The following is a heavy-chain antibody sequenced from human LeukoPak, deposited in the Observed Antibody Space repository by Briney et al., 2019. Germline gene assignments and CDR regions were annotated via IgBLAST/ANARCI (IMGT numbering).Heavy chain of an antibody. CDR2: MNPNSGNT. Sequence: ASVKVSCKASGYTFANYYMHWVRQATGQGLEWMGWMNPNSGNTGYAQKFQGRVTMTRNISISTAYMELSSLRSEDTAVYYCARGRVPRLWFGESFYYFDYWGQGTLVTVSS. CDR1: GYTFANYY. V-gene: IGHV1-8*02. J-gene: IGHJ4*02. CDR3: ARGRVPRLWFGESFYYFDY. D-gene: IGHD3-10*01.